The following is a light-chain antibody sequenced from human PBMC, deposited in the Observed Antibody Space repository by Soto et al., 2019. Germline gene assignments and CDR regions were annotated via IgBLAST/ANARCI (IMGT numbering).Light chain of an antibody. Sequence: EIVLTQSPATLSLSPGERATLSCRASRRFTSYLAWYQQKPGQAPRLLIYDASNRATGIPARFSGSGSGTDFTLTISSLEPEDFAVYYCQQRSNWPPRYTFGQGTKLEIK. CDR3: QQRSNWPPRYT. CDR2: DAS. CDR1: RRFTSY. V-gene: IGKV3-11*01. J-gene: IGKJ2*01.